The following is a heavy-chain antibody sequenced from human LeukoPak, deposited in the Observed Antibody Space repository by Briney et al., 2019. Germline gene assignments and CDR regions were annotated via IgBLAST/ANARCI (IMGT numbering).Heavy chain of an antibody. CDR2: IWYDGSNE. J-gene: IGHJ6*02. CDR1: GFTFRSHG. Sequence: GGSLRLSCVASGFTFRSHGMHWVRQAPGKGLEWVAVIWYDGSNEYFADSVKGRFTISRDNSKNILYLQMNSLRAEDTAVYYCARDVASTRMDVWGQGTTVSVSS. V-gene: IGHV3-33*01. CDR3: ARDVASTRMDV.